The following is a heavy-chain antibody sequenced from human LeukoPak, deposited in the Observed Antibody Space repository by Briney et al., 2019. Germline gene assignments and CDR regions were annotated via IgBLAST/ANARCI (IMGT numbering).Heavy chain of an antibody. V-gene: IGHV3-23*01. D-gene: IGHD3-22*01. J-gene: IGHJ4*02. CDR3: AKGDGQYYYDSSGYYY. CDR2: ISGSGGST. Sequence: GGSLRLSCAASGFTFSSYALTWVRQAPGKGLEWVSGISGSGGSTNYADSVKGRFTISRDNSKNTLYLHMSSLRAEDTAVYYCAKGDGQYYYDSSGYYYWGQGTLVTVSS. CDR1: GFTFSSYA.